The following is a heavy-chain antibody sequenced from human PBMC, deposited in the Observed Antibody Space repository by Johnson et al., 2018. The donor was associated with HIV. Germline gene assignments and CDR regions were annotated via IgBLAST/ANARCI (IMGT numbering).Heavy chain of an antibody. J-gene: IGHJ3*02. CDR2: ISYDGSNK. Sequence: QVQLVESGGGVVQPGRSLRLSCAASGFTFSSYAMHWVRQAPGKGLEWVAVISYDGSNKYYADSVKGRFTISRDNSKNTLYLQMNSLRAEDTAVYYCARVRWVSKWLCYDAFDIWGQGTMVTVSS. CDR1: GFTFSSYA. D-gene: IGHD3-22*01. V-gene: IGHV3-30-3*01. CDR3: ARVRWVSKWLCYDAFDI.